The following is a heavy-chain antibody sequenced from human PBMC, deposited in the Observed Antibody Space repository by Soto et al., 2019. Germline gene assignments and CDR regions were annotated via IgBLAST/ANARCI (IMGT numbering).Heavy chain of an antibody. V-gene: IGHV3-21*01. D-gene: IGHD5-12*01. Sequence: EVQLVESGGGLVKPGGSLRLSCAASGFNFGSYSMTWVRQAPGKGLEWVSSIGSTSIHIYYADSLKGRFTISRDNPKISLYLKMNALRAEDPAVYHCAGGAHSRSRPPAPWGQGPLVTVSS. J-gene: IGHJ5*02. CDR2: IGSTSIHI. CDR3: AGGAHSRSRPPAP. CDR1: GFNFGSYS.